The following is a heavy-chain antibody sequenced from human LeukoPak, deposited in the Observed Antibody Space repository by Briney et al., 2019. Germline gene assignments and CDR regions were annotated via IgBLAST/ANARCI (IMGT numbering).Heavy chain of an antibody. D-gene: IGHD3-16*01. CDR1: GFTVSSSY. CDR3: ARDPRSYDYVWGSYDYFDY. J-gene: IGHJ4*02. V-gene: IGHV3-21*01. CDR2: ISSSSSYI. Sequence: GGPLRLSCAASGFTVSSSYMNWVRQAPGKGLEWVSSISSSSSYIYYADPVKGRFTISRDNAKNSLYLQMNSLRAEDTAVYYCARDPRSYDYVWGSYDYFDYWGQGTLVTVSS.